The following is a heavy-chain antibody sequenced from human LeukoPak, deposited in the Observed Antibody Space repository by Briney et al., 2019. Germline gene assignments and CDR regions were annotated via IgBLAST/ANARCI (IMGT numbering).Heavy chain of an antibody. V-gene: IGHV3-23*01. CDR1: GFTFSSYA. CDR3: AKVWTYYYGSGSFFDY. Sequence: TGGSLRLSCAASGFTFSSYAMSWVRQAPGKGLEWVSAISGSGGSTYCADSVKGRFTISRDNSKNTLYLQMNSLRAEDTAVYYCAKVWTYYYGSGSFFDYWGQGTLVTVSS. CDR2: ISGSGGST. J-gene: IGHJ4*02. D-gene: IGHD3-10*01.